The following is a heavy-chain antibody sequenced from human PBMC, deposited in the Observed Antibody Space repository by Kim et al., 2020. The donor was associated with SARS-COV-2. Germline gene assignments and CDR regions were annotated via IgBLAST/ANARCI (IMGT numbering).Heavy chain of an antibody. J-gene: IGHJ3*02. D-gene: IGHD3-10*01. Sequence: SETLSLTCNVSGGSISTYYWNWIRQPPGKGLEWIGYIYYSGRMNYNPSLKSRVTISLDTSKNQFSLRLSSVTAADTAVYYCARHVGPGSTDAFDIWGQGTLVTVSS. CDR3: ARHVGPGSTDAFDI. CDR1: GGSISTYY. V-gene: IGHV4-59*08. CDR2: IYYSGRM.